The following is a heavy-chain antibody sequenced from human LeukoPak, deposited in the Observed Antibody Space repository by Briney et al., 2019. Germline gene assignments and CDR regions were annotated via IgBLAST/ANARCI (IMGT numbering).Heavy chain of an antibody. Sequence: SETLSLTCTVSGGSISSYYWSWIRQPPGKGLEWIGYIYYSGSTNYNPSLKSRVTISVDTSKNQFSLNLNSVTAADTAVYYCARPFKHYDSWSGLGWFDSWGQGILVTVSS. CDR1: GGSISSYY. CDR2: IYYSGST. D-gene: IGHD3-3*01. J-gene: IGHJ5*01. CDR3: ARPFKHYDSWSGLGWFDS. V-gene: IGHV4-59*01.